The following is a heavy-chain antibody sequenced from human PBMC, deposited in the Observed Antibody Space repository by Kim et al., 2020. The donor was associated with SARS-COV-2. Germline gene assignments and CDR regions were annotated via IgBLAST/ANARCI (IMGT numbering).Heavy chain of an antibody. Sequence: DGSEKYYRDSVQGRFTISRDNAKNSLYLQMNSLRAEDTAIYYCVGGPAGDYWGQGTLVNVSS. CDR3: VGGPAGDY. CDR2: DGSEK. V-gene: IGHV3-7*01. J-gene: IGHJ4*02.